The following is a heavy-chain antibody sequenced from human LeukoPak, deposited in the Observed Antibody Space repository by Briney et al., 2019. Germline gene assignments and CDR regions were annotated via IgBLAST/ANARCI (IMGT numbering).Heavy chain of an antibody. CDR2: VRSKAYGGTT. CDR1: GFTVGSYS. J-gene: IGHJ4*02. V-gene: IGHV3-49*04. D-gene: IGHD1-26*01. CDR3: TRGELLIDY. Sequence: GGSLRLSCAVSGFTVGSYSMNWVRQAPGKGLEWVGFVRSKAYGGTTEYAASVKVRFTISRDDSKSIAYLQMNSLKTEDTAVYYCTRGELLIDYWGQGTLVTVSS.